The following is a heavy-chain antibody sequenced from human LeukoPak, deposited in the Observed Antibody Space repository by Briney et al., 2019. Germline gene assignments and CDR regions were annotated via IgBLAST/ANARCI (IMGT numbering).Heavy chain of an antibody. J-gene: IGHJ6*02. D-gene: IGHD4-17*01. Sequence: GGSLRLSCAASGFTFSSYSTNWVRQAPGKGLEWVSYISSSGSTIYYADSVKGRFTISRDNAKNSLYLQMNSLRAEDTAVYYCARDRLRSYYYYYGTDVWGQGTTVTVSS. CDR1: GFTFSSYS. CDR3: ARDRLRSYYYYYGTDV. CDR2: ISSSGSTI. V-gene: IGHV3-48*04.